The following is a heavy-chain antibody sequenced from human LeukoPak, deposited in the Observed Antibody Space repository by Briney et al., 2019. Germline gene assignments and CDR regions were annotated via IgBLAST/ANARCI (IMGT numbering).Heavy chain of an antibody. V-gene: IGHV3-33*01. CDR2: IWYDGSNK. CDR3: ARDLSDIVVVPAANGSLYYFDY. J-gene: IGHJ4*02. CDR1: GFTFSSYG. Sequence: GGSLRLSCAASGFTFSSYGMHWVRQAPGKGLEWVAVIWYDGSNKYYADSVKGRFTISRDNSKNTLYLQMNSLRAEDTAVYYCARDLSDIVVVPAANGSLYYFDYWGRGTLVTVSS. D-gene: IGHD2-2*01.